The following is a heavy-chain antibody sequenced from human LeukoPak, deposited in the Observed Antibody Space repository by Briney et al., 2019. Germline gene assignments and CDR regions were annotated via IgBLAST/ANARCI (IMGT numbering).Heavy chain of an antibody. CDR3: ARDRGIAEADSFNP. V-gene: IGHV1-18*01. CDR2: IDTYSGKT. D-gene: IGHD6-13*01. J-gene: IGHJ5*02. Sequence: ASVKVSCKASGYTYTTDGISWVRQASGQGLEWMGWIDTYSGKTDYAQKFQGRVTMTSDTSTSTAYMELRSLRSEDTAVYYCARDRGIAEADSFNPWGQGTLVTVSS. CDR1: GYTYTTDG.